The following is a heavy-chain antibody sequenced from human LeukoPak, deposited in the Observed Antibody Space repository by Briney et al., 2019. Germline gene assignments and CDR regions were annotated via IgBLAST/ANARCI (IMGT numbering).Heavy chain of an antibody. V-gene: IGHV4-59*01. Sequence: SETLSLTCTVSGGSISSYYWSWIRQPPGKGLEWIGYIYYSGSTNYNPSLKSRVTISVDTSKNQFSLKLSSVTAADTAVYYCARYCGGDCYSGGSFDYWGQGTLVTVSS. CDR2: IYYSGST. D-gene: IGHD2-21*01. J-gene: IGHJ4*02. CDR1: GGSISSYY. CDR3: ARYCGGDCYSGGSFDY.